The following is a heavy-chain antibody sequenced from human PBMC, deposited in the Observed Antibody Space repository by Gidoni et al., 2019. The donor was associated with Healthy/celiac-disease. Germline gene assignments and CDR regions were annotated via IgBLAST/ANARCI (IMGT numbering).Heavy chain of an antibody. CDR2: IYSGGST. V-gene: IGHV3-66*01. J-gene: IGHJ4*02. CDR1: GFTVRSNY. D-gene: IGHD2-15*01. Sequence: EVQLVESGGGLVQPGGSLRLSCAASGFTVRSNYMSWVRQAPGKGLEWVSVIYSGGSTHYAESGKGRFNISRENSKNTLYLQMKSRRAEDTAVYYCARFGDSVVAAMWGQGTLVTVSS. CDR3: ARFGDSVVAAM.